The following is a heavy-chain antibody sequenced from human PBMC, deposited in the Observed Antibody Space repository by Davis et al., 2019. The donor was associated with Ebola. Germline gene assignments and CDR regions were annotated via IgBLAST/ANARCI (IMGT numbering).Heavy chain of an antibody. CDR3: ARSSYQPDY. CDR2: INNDGNII. CDR1: GFTFSSYW. D-gene: IGHD2-2*01. Sequence: PGGSLRLSCAASGFTFSSYWMHWVRQAPGKGLVWVSGINNDGNIIKYADSVKGRFSISRDSTSNTLYLQMNGLRAEDTAVYYCARSSYQPDYWGQGTLVTVSS. V-gene: IGHV3-74*03. J-gene: IGHJ4*02.